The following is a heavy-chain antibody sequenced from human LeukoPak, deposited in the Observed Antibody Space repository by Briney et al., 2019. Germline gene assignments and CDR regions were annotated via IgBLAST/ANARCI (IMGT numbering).Heavy chain of an antibody. Sequence: PGGSLRLSCAASGFTFSSYAMSWVRQAPGKGLEWVSVISASGGRTSYADSVKGRFTVSRDNSKNTLYLQMNSLRAEDTAVYYCAKDKSGTDYMDVWGKGTTVTVSS. CDR2: ISASGGRT. D-gene: IGHD3/OR15-3a*01. CDR3: AKDKSGTDYMDV. V-gene: IGHV3-23*01. J-gene: IGHJ6*03. CDR1: GFTFSSYA.